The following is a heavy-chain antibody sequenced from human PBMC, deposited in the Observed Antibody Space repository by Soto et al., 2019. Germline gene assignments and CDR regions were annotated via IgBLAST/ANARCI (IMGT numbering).Heavy chain of an antibody. Sequence: QLQLQESGPGLVKPSETLSLTCTVSGGSISSSSYYWGWIRQPPGKGLEWIGSIYYSGSSYYNPSLKSRVTISVDTSKNQFSLKLSSVTAADTAVYYCAAVTTLYYYYYMDVWGKGTTVTVSS. V-gene: IGHV4-39*01. CDR2: IYYSGSS. CDR3: AAVTTLYYYYYMDV. D-gene: IGHD4-17*01. CDR1: GGSISSSSYY. J-gene: IGHJ6*03.